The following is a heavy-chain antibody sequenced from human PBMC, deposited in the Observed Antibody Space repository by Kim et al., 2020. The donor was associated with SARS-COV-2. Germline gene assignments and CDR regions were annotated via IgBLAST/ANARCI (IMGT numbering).Heavy chain of an antibody. V-gene: IGHV3-15*01. CDR1: GFLFIDAW. CDR2: IKTKTDDGAV. D-gene: IGHD1-26*01. J-gene: IGHJ4*02. CDR3: ARHAGGGSNHFAY. Sequence: GGSLRLSCAASGFLFIDAWMSWVRQAPGKGLEWLGRIKTKTDDGAVDSAASVTGRFTISRDDSEKMVYLQMNSLKTDDTAVYFCARHAGGGSNHFAYWGQGTLVTVSS.